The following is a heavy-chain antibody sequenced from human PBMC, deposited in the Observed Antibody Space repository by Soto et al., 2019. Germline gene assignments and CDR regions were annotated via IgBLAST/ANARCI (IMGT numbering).Heavy chain of an antibody. CDR3: ANGGYYYILTGYDFDY. CDR1: GFTFSSYA. V-gene: IGHV3-23*01. D-gene: IGHD3-9*01. J-gene: IGHJ4*02. CDR2: ISGSGGST. Sequence: GGSLRLSCAASGFTFSSYAMSWVRQAPGKGLEWVSAISGSGGSTYYADSVKGRFTISRDNSKNTLYLQMNSLRAEDTAVYYCANGGYYYILTGYDFDYWGQGTLVTVSS.